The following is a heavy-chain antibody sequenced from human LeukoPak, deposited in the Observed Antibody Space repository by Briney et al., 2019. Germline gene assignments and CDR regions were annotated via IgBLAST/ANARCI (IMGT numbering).Heavy chain of an antibody. CDR1: GYTFTSYG. CDR2: ISAYNGNT. J-gene: IGHJ5*02. V-gene: IGHV1-18*01. D-gene: IGHD6-19*01. Sequence: ASVKVSCKASGYTFTSYGISWVRQAPGQGLEWMGWISAYNGNTNYAQKLQGRVTMTTDTSTSTAYMELRSLSSDDTAVYYCARARYSSGWYNWFDPWGQGTLVTVSS. CDR3: ARARYSSGWYNWFDP.